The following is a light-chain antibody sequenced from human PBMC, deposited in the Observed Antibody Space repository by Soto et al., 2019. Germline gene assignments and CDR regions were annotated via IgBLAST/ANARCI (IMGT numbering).Light chain of an antibody. V-gene: IGLV1-40*01. CDR1: SSNIGAGYD. Sequence: QSVLTQPPSVSGAPGQRVTISCTGSSSNIGAGYDVHWYQQLPGTAPKLLIYGNSNRPSGVPDRFSGSKSGTSASLANTGLQAEDEADYYCQSYDSSREVVFGGGTKVTVL. CDR2: GNS. J-gene: IGLJ2*01. CDR3: QSYDSSREVV.